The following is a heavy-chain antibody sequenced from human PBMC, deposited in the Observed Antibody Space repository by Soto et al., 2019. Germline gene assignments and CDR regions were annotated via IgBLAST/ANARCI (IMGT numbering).Heavy chain of an antibody. Sequence: QVQLVQSGAEVKKPGSSVKVSCTASGGTFSSYAISWVRQVPGQGLEWMGGIIPIFATANYAQKFQGRVTITADEATSTAYMELSRLRSEDTAVYYCARDGPHSIAVAGTGWFDHWGQGTLVTVSS. J-gene: IGHJ5*02. CDR3: ARDGPHSIAVAGTGWFDH. D-gene: IGHD6-19*01. CDR1: GGTFSSYA. CDR2: IIPIFATA. V-gene: IGHV1-69*01.